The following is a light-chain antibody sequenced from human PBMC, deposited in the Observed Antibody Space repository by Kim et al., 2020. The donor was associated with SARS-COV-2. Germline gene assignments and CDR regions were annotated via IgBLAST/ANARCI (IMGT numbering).Light chain of an antibody. CDR1: QSISSW. V-gene: IGKV1-5*03. CDR2: KAS. CDR3: QQYNSPPLT. Sequence: DIQMTQSPSTLSASVGDRVTITCRASQSISSWLAWYQQKPGKAPKLLIYKASSLESGVPSRFSGSGSGTEFTLTISSLQPDDFATYYCQQYNSPPLTFGGGTKLEI. J-gene: IGKJ4*01.